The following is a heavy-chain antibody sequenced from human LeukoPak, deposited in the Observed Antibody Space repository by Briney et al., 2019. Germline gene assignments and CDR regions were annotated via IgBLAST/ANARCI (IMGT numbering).Heavy chain of an antibody. D-gene: IGHD5-24*01. J-gene: IGHJ4*02. CDR3: ARGPRWLQLYYFDY. Sequence: SETLSLTCAVYGGSFSGYYWSWIRQPPGKGLEWIGEINHSGSTNYNPSLKSRVTISVDTSKNQFSLKLSSVTAADTAVYYCARGPRWLQLYYFDYWGQGILVTVSS. V-gene: IGHV4-34*01. CDR2: INHSGST. CDR1: GGSFSGYY.